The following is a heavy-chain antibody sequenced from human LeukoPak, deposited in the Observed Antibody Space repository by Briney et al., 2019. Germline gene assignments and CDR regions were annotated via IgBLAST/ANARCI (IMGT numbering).Heavy chain of an antibody. V-gene: IGHV1-2*02. CDR1: GYTFTGYY. Sequence: ASVKVSCKASGYTFTGYYMHWVRQAPGQGLEWMGWINPNSGGTNYAQKFQGRVTMTRDMSISTAYMELSRLRSDDTAVYYCARGRSPDSGSYYFDYWGQGTLVTVSS. J-gene: IGHJ4*02. CDR2: INPNSGGT. D-gene: IGHD1-26*01. CDR3: ARGRSPDSGSYYFDY.